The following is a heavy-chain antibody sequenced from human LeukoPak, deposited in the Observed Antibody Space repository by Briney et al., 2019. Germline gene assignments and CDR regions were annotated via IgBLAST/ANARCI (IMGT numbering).Heavy chain of an antibody. CDR2: IIPIFGTA. Sequence: SVKVSCKASGGTFSSYAISWVRQAPGQGLEWMGRIIPIFGTANYAQKFQGRVTITTDESTSTAYMELSSLRSEDTAVYYCARGYYYDSSGYYYFQQWGQGTLVTVYS. D-gene: IGHD3-22*01. CDR3: ARGYYYDSSGYYYFQQ. V-gene: IGHV1-69*05. J-gene: IGHJ1*01. CDR1: GGTFSSYA.